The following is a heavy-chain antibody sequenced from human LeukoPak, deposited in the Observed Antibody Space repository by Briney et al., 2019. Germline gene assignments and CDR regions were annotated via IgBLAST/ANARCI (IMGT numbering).Heavy chain of an antibody. D-gene: IGHD6-19*01. CDR1: GFTFGSYA. CDR2: INGSGGST. Sequence: GGSLRLSCAASGFTFGSYAMSWVRQAPGKGLEWVSDINGSGGSTYYTDSVKGRFTISRDNSKNTLYLQMNSLRAEDTAVYYCAKDSSGWYWINNWFDPWGQGTLVTVSS. J-gene: IGHJ5*02. CDR3: AKDSSGWYWINNWFDP. V-gene: IGHV3-23*01.